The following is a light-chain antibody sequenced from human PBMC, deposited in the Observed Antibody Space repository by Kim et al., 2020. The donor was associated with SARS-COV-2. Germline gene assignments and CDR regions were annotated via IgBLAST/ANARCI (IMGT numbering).Light chain of an antibody. CDR3: QSYNRDNVL. CDR2: EDD. J-gene: IGLJ2*01. Sequence: GKTVTISCTRSSGSIDDNYVQWYQQRPGGVPTAVIYEDDQRPSGVSDRFSGSIDNSSNSASLTISGLRTEDGADYYCQSYNRDNVLFGGGTQLTVL. CDR1: SGSIDDNY. V-gene: IGLV6-57*03.